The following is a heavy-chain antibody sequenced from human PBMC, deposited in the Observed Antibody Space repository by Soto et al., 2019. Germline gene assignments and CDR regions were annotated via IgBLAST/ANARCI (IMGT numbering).Heavy chain of an antibody. CDR1: GYTFTGCY. CDR3: ARAHCGGDCYSGVDY. D-gene: IGHD2-21*02. V-gene: IGHV1-2*04. J-gene: IGHJ4*02. CDR2: INPNSGGT. Sequence: ASVKVSCKASGYTFTGCYRHWVRQAPRQGLEWMGWINPNSGGTNYAQKFQGWVTMTRDTSISTAYMELSRLRSDDTAVYYCARAHCGGDCYSGVDYWGQGTLVTVSS.